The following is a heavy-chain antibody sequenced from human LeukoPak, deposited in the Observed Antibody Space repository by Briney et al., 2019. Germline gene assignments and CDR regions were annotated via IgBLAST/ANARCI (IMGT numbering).Heavy chain of an antibody. V-gene: IGHV3-30*02. CDR1: GFTFSSYG. CDR2: IRYDGSNE. D-gene: IGHD6-6*01. Sequence: GGSLRLSCAASGFTFSSYGMHWVRQAPGKGLEWVAFIRYDGSNEYVDSVKGRFTISRDNSKNTLYLQMNSLKPEDTAVYYCANLARPLDYWGQGALVTVSS. J-gene: IGHJ4*02. CDR3: ANLARPLDY.